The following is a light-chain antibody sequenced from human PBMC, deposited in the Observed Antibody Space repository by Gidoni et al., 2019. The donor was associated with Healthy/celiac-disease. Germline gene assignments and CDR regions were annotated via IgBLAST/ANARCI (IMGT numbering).Light chain of an antibody. CDR3: QQGVT. CDR2: DAS. CDR1: QDISNY. Sequence: DIQMTQSPSSLSASVGDRVTITCQASQDISNYLNWYQQKPGKAPKLLIYDASNLVTGVTSRFSGSGSGTDFTFTISSLQPEDIATYYCQQGVTFGQGTRLEIK. J-gene: IGKJ5*01. V-gene: IGKV1-33*01.